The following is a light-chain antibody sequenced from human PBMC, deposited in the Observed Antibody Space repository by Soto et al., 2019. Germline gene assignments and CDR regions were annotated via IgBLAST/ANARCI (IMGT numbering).Light chain of an antibody. Sequence: DIQMTQSPSTLSASVGDRVTITCRASQSISSWLAWYQQKPGKAPTLLIYNASSLDSGIPSRFSGSGSGTEFTLTISSLQPDDFAIYYCHQYNSYLYTFGGGTKLEIK. CDR1: QSISSW. J-gene: IGKJ4*01. CDR2: NAS. V-gene: IGKV1-5*03. CDR3: HQYNSYLYT.